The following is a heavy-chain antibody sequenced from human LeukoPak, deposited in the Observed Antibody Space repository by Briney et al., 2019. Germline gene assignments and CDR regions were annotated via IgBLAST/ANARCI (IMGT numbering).Heavy chain of an antibody. CDR1: GVSFSDYY. J-gene: IGHJ4*02. V-gene: IGHV4-34*01. D-gene: IGHD2-2*02. Sequence: SETLSLTCAVYGVSFSDYYWSWIRQPPGKGLEWIGEIQHSGSTNYNPSLKSRVTISVDTSKNQLSLKLSSVTAADTAVYYCARGYTRVLIDYWGQGTLSPSPQ. CDR2: IQHSGST. CDR3: ARGYTRVLIDY.